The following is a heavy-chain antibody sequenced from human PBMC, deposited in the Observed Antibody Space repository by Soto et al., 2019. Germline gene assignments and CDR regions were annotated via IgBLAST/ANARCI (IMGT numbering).Heavy chain of an antibody. CDR3: AKGGRQWLVTSDFNY. CDR2: INSDGSST. V-gene: IGHV3-74*01. CDR1: GFTFSSYW. D-gene: IGHD6-19*01. Sequence: GGSLRLSCAASGFTFSSYWMHWVRQAPGKGLVWVSHINSDGSSTTYADSAKGRFTISRDSSKNTVSLEMTSLRAEDTAVYYCAKGGRQWLVTSDFNYWGQGALVTVSS. J-gene: IGHJ4*02.